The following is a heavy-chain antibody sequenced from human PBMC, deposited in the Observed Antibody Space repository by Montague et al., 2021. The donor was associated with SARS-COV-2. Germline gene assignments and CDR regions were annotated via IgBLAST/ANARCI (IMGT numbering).Heavy chain of an antibody. CDR1: GGSFSGYY. V-gene: IGHV4-34*01. D-gene: IGHD3-3*01. J-gene: IGHJ6*02. Sequence: SETLSLTCAVYGGSFSGYYWSWIRQPPGKGLEWIGEINHSGSTNYNPSLKSRVTISVDTSKNQFSLKLSSVTAADTAVYYCARGLRITTFFDAYYGMDVWGQRTTVTVSS. CDR3: ARGLRITTFFDAYYGMDV. CDR2: INHSGST.